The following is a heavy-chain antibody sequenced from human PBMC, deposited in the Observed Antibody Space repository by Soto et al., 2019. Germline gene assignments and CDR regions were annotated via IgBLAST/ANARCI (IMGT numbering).Heavy chain of an antibody. Sequence: GGSLRLSCAASGFICSSYDMSWVRQAPGKGLEWASTILVDGRTFYVDSVKGRFTISRDSSQNTVYLQMNSLTAGDTALYYCAKATATGGGAFDICGQGTMVTVSS. CDR1: GFICSSYD. CDR3: AKATATGGGAFDI. V-gene: IGHV3-23*01. CDR2: ILVDGRT. D-gene: IGHD2-8*02. J-gene: IGHJ3*02.